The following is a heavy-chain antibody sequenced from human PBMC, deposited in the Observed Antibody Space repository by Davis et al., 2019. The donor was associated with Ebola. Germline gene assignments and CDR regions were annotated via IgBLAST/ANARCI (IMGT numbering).Heavy chain of an antibody. Sequence: HSQTLSLTCAISGDSVSANGAAWHWIRQSPSRGLEWLGRTSYRSKWYVDYAVSVKTRITINPDTSKNQFSLQLNSVTPEDTAMYYCARGYYYAFDYWGQGTLVTVSS. CDR2: TSYRSKWYV. V-gene: IGHV6-1*01. D-gene: IGHD3-10*01. J-gene: IGHJ4*02. CDR3: ARGYYYAFDY. CDR1: GDSVSANGAA.